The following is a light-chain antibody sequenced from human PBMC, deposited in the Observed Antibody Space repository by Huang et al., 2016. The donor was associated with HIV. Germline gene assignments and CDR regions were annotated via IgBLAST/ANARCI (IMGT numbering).Light chain of an antibody. V-gene: IGKV3-15*01. J-gene: IGKJ2*01. CDR1: ESILRT. CDR3: QQYNKWPPYT. CDR2: GAS. Sequence: VMTQSPATLSVFPGERATLSCRASESILRTLAWYQQRPGQPPGLLIYGASVRLTGIPDWWSGSGSGTEYSLTISSLQSEDYAVYYCQQYNKWPPYTYGQGTKLEIK.